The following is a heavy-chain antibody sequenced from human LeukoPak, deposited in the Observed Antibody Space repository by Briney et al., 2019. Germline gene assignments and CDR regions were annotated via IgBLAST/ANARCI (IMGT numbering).Heavy chain of an antibody. CDR3: ARDTQYYDFWSGYPTPNWFDP. V-gene: IGHV4-4*07. Sequence: SETLSLTGTVSGGSISSYYWSWIRQPAGKGLEWIGRIYTSGSTNYNPSLKSRVTMSVDTSKNQFSLKLSSVTAADTAVYYCARDTQYYDFWSGYPTPNWFDPWGQGTLVTVSS. D-gene: IGHD3-3*01. CDR2: IYTSGST. CDR1: GGSISSYY. J-gene: IGHJ5*02.